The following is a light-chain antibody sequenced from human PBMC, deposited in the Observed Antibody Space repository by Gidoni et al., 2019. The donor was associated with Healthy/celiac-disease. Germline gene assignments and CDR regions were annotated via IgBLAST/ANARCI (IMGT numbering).Light chain of an antibody. J-gene: IGKJ2*01. CDR2: KAS. V-gene: IGKV1-5*03. Sequence: IQTTHSPATLSASVGDRVTITCRASQSISSWLAWYQQKPEKAPKLLIYKASSLESGVPSRFSGSGSGTEFTLTISSLQHDDFASYYCQQYNSYHTFGQGTKLEIK. CDR1: QSISSW. CDR3: QQYNSYHT.